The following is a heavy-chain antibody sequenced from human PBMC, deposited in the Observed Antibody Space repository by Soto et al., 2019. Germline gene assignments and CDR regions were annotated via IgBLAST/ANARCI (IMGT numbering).Heavy chain of an antibody. Sequence: ASVKVSCKASGYTFTSYGISWVRQAPGQGLEWMGWISAYNGNTNYAQKLQGRVTMTTDTSTSTAYMELRSLRSDDTAVYYCARDDSGFSGSHYIDYFNYWGQGALVTVSS. CDR2: ISAYNGNT. CDR3: ARDDSGFSGSHYIDYFNY. D-gene: IGHD1-26*01. J-gene: IGHJ4*02. V-gene: IGHV1-18*01. CDR1: GYTFTSYG.